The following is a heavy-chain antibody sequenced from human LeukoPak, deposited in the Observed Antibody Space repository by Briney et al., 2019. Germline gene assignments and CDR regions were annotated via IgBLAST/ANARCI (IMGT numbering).Heavy chain of an antibody. J-gene: IGHJ5*02. CDR3: ARDLYDILTGPINWFDP. CDR1: GYTFTSYG. V-gene: IGHV1-18*01. Sequence: ASVKVSCKASGYTFTSYGISWVRQAPGQGLEWMGWISAYNGNTNYAQKLQGRVTMTTETSTSTAYMELRSLRSDDTAVYYCARDLYDILTGPINWFDPWGQGTLVTVSS. CDR2: ISAYNGNT. D-gene: IGHD3-9*01.